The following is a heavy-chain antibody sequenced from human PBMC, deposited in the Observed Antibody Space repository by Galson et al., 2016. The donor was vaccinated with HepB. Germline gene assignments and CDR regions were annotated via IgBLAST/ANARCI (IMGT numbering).Heavy chain of an antibody. J-gene: IGHJ4*02. CDR2: IDPSDSYT. D-gene: IGHD6-19*01. Sequence: QSGAEVKKPGESLRISCMGSGYNFITYWISWVRQMPGKGLEWMGSIDPSDSYTNYSPSFQAHVTISTDRSISTASLQWSSLKASDTAIYYCAIRLYSSGSFDYWGQGTLVTVSS. V-gene: IGHV5-10-1*01. CDR3: AIRLYSSGSFDY. CDR1: GYNFITYW.